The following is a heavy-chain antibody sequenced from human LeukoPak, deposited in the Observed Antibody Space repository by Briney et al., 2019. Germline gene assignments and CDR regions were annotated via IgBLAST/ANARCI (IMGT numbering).Heavy chain of an antibody. D-gene: IGHD3-22*01. J-gene: IGHJ4*02. CDR2: IYYSGST. CDR1: GGSISSYY. Sequence: PSETLSLTCTVSGGSISSYYWSWIRQPPGKGLEWMGYIYYSGSTNYNPSLKSRVTISVDTSKNQFSLKLSSVTAADTAVYYCARVPDYYDSSGYVDYWGQGTLVTVSS. V-gene: IGHV4-59*01. CDR3: ARVPDYYDSSGYVDY.